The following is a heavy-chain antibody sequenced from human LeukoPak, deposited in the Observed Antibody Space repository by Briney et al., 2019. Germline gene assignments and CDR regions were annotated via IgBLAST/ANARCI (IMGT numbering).Heavy chain of an antibody. J-gene: IGHJ4*02. CDR3: ARDYLGDSSGFFDY. CDR1: GYTFTGYY. D-gene: IGHD3-22*01. CDR2: INPNSGGT. Sequence: ASVKVSCKASGYTFTGYYMHWVRRAPGQGLEWMGWINPNSGGTNYAQEFQGRVTMTRDTSISTAYMELSRLRSDDTAVYYCARDYLGDSSGFFDYWGQGTLVTVSS. V-gene: IGHV1-2*02.